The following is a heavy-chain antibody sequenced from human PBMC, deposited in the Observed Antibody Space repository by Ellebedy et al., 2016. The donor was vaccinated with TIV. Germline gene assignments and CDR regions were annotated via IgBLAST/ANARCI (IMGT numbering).Heavy chain of an antibody. J-gene: IGHJ4*02. CDR2: IRSKANSYAT. CDR3: TSIGYCSSTSCPRDY. V-gene: IGHV3-73*01. D-gene: IGHD2-2*01. CDR1: GFTFSGSA. Sequence: GESLKISCAASGFTFSGSAMHWVRQASGKGLEWVGRIRSKANSYATAYAASVKGRFTISRDDSKNTAYLQMNSLKTEDTAVYYCTSIGYCSSTSCPRDYWGQGTLVTVSS.